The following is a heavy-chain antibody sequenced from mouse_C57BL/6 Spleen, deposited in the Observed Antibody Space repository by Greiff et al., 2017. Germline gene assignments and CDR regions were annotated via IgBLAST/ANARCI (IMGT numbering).Heavy chain of an antibody. CDR3: VRHEAVYDYGFAY. Sequence: EVQLQESGGGLVQPKGSLKLSCAASGFSFNTYAMNWVRQAPGKGLEWVARIRSKSNNYATYYADSVKDRFTISRDDSESMLYLQMNNLKTKDTAMYYCVRHEAVYDYGFAYWGQGTLVTVSA. CDR2: IRSKSNNYAT. D-gene: IGHD2-4*01. V-gene: IGHV10-1*01. J-gene: IGHJ3*01. CDR1: GFSFNTYA.